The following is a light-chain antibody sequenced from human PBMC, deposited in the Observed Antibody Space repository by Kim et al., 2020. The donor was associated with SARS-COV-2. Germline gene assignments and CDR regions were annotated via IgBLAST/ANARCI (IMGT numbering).Light chain of an antibody. V-gene: IGKV3-15*01. Sequence: SVSPGERATLSCRASQSVSSNLAWYQQKPGQAHRLLIYGASTRATGIPARFSGSGSGTEFTLTISSLQSEDFAVYYCQQYNNWVTFGGGTKVDIK. J-gene: IGKJ4*01. CDR3: QQYNNWVT. CDR2: GAS. CDR1: QSVSSN.